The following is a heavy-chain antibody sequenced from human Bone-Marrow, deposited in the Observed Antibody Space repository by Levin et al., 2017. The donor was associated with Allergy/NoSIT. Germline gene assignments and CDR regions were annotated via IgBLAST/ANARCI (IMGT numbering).Heavy chain of an antibody. J-gene: IGHJ3*02. D-gene: IGHD1-26*01. CDR2: INWNVGST. Sequence: GGSLRLSCAASGFTLDDHGMTWVRQVPGKGLEWFSTINWNVGSTVYADSVKGRFTISRDNAKNSLYLQLNSLRAEDTALYYCARVGSSVVIADAFDIWGQGTMVTVSS. CDR1: GFTLDDHG. V-gene: IGHV3-20*04. CDR3: ARVGSSVVIADAFDI.